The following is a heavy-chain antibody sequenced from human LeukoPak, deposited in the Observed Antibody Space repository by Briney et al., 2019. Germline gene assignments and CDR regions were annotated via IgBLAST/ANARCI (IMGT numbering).Heavy chain of an antibody. CDR3: GLYSSSQTAMDV. J-gene: IGHJ6*02. D-gene: IGHD2-2*01. V-gene: IGHV3-7*01. Sequence: GGSLRLSCAASGLSFSRYWMSWVRQAPGEGLEWVANINQDGSEKYYVDSVKGRFTTSRDNAKNSLYMQMNSLRAEDTAVYYCGLYSSSQTAMDVWGQGTAVTVSS. CDR2: INQDGSEK. CDR1: GLSFSRYW.